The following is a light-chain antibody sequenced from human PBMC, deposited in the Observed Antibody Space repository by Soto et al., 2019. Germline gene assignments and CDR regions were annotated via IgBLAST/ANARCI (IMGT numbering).Light chain of an antibody. CDR2: GAS. Sequence: PGPLSLAPGERATLACRPSQSVSSNYLAWYQQKPGQAPRLLIYGASSRATGIPARFSGSGSGTEFTLPRTRLQSEDVGVYFGQQYKAWPTTFGQGTKVDIK. CDR1: QSVSSN. CDR3: QQYKAWPTT. V-gene: IGKV3-15*01. J-gene: IGKJ1*01.